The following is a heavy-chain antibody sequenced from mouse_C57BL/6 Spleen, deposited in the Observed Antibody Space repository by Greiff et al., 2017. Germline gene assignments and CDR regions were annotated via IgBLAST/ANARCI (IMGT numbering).Heavy chain of an antibody. Sequence: VQLQQSGAELVRPGTSVKVSCKASGYAFTNYLIEWVKQRPGQGLEWIGVINPGSGGTNYNEKFKGKATLTAEKSSSTAYMQLSSLTSEDSEVYFCARMDYRFAYWGQGTLVTVSA. CDR1: GYAFTNYL. CDR2: INPGSGGT. V-gene: IGHV1-54*01. CDR3: ARMDYRFAY. J-gene: IGHJ3*01. D-gene: IGHD2-4*01.